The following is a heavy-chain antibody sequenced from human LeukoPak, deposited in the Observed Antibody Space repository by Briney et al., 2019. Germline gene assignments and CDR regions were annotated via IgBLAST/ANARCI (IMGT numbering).Heavy chain of an antibody. V-gene: IGHV1-2*02. D-gene: IGHD4/OR15-4a*01. CDR1: GYTFTGYY. J-gene: IGHJ4*02. CDR3: ARRAGAYSHPYDY. CDR2: INPNSGGT. Sequence: ASVKVSCKASGYTFTGYYLHWVRQAPGQGLEWMGWINPNSGGTNYAQKFHDRVTMTRDTSITTAYMELSSLRSEDMAVYYCARRAGAYSHPYDYWGQGTLVTVSS.